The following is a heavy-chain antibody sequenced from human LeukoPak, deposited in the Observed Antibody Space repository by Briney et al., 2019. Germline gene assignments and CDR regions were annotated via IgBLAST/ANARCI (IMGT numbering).Heavy chain of an antibody. CDR1: GGSISSYY. Sequence: PSETLSLTCTVSGGSISSYYWSWIRQPPGKGLEWIGYIYYSGSTNYNPSLRSRVTISVDTSKNQFSLKLSSVTAADTAVYYCARAVVVVADTHFDYWGQGTLVPVSS. CDR3: ARAVVVVADTHFDY. CDR2: IYYSGST. V-gene: IGHV4-59*01. J-gene: IGHJ4*02. D-gene: IGHD2-15*01.